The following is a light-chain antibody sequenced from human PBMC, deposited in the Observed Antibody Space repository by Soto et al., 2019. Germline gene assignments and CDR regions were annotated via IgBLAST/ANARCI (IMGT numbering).Light chain of an antibody. J-gene: IGLJ2*01. CDR1: SSDVGGYHY. CDR3: SSNKGNNLV. Sequence: QSALTQPPSASGSPGQSVTISCTGASSDVGGYHYVSWYQQHPGQAPKLIIYEVSKRPSGVPDRFSGSKSGNTASLTVSGLQAEDEAHYYCSSNKGNNLVLGGGTKLTVL. V-gene: IGLV2-8*01. CDR2: EVS.